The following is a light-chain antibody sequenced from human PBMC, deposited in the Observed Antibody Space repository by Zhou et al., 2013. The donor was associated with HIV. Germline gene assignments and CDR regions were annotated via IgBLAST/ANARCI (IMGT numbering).Light chain of an antibody. J-gene: IGKJ1*01. CDR2: DVS. CDR3: QQYASSPRT. Sequence: EIVVTQSPGTLSLSPGNSATLSCRTSRSPPINSLAWYQHKPGQAPRLVMFDVSRRAIGIPDRFSGSGSGTDFTLTIRSLEPEDFAVYSCQQYASSPRTFGQGTKVEIK. V-gene: IGKV3-20*01. CDR1: RSPPINS.